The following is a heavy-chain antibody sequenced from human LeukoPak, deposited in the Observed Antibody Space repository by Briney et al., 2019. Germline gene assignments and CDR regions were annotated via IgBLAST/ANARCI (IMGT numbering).Heavy chain of an antibody. J-gene: IGHJ4*02. Sequence: GRSLRLSCAASGFTLSSYVMHWVRQAPGKGLEWVALISYDGNNQYADSVKGRFTISRDNSKNTVYLQINSLRAEDTAAYYCARADMTTVITGWGQGTLVSVSS. D-gene: IGHD4-23*01. V-gene: IGHV3-30-3*01. CDR3: ARADMTTVITG. CDR1: GFTLSSYV. CDR2: ISYDGNNQ.